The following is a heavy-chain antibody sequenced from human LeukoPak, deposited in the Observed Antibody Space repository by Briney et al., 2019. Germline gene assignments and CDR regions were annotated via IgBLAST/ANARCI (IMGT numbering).Heavy chain of an antibody. CDR2: IYYSGST. D-gene: IGHD5-18*01. Sequence: SETLSLTCTVSGGSISSYYWSWIRQPPGKGLEWIGYIYYSGSTNYNPSLKSRVTISVDTSKNQFSLKLSSVTAADTAVYYCARGGVYGYEGYFDYWGQGTLVTVSS. V-gene: IGHV4-59*01. CDR3: ARGGVYGYEGYFDY. CDR1: GGSISSYY. J-gene: IGHJ4*02.